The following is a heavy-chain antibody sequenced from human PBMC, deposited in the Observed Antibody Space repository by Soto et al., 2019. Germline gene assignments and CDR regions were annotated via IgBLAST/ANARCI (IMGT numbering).Heavy chain of an antibody. D-gene: IGHD6-19*01. Sequence: PSETLSLTCTVSGDSIETYYWSWIRQFPGKGLEWIGSINYSGTTKYNPSLQSRLTISADTSKNEFPLKLRSVTAADTAVYYCARNWSSVAGRDHFDLWGQGTLVTVSS. CDR1: GDSIETYY. CDR3: ARNWSSVAGRDHFDL. CDR2: INYSGTT. V-gene: IGHV4-59*01. J-gene: IGHJ4*02.